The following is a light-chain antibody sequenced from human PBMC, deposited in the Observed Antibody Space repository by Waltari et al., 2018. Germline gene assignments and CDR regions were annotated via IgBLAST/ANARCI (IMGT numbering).Light chain of an antibody. J-gene: IGKJ1*01. CDR3: QQYNILSVS. CDR1: QTINNW. CDR2: DAS. Sequence: DIQMTQSPSTLPASVGEKVTITCRASQTINNWLAWYQLKPGKAPKLLIYDASTLDSGVPSRFSGSGSETEFTLTISSLQPDDFASYFCQQYNILSVSFGQGSKVEVK. V-gene: IGKV1-5*01.